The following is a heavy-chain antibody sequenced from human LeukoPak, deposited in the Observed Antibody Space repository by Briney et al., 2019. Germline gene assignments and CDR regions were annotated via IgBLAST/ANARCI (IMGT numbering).Heavy chain of an antibody. V-gene: IGHV3-11*01. CDR3: ARDRSSWYLDY. Sequence: GGSLRLSCAASGFTFSDYYMSWIRQAPGKGLEWVSYISSSGSTIHYADSVKGRFTISRDNAKNSLYLQMSSLRAEDTAVYYCARDRSSWYLDYWGQGTLVTVSS. J-gene: IGHJ4*02. CDR2: ISSSGSTI. D-gene: IGHD6-13*01. CDR1: GFTFSDYY.